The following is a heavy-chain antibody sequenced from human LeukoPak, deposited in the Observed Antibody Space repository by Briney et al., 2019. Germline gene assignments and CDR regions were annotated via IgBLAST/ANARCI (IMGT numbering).Heavy chain of an antibody. V-gene: IGHV4-39*01. J-gene: IGHJ4*02. Sequence: PGGSLRLSCAASGFTFSSYAVHWVRQPPGKGLEWIGNVYYSENTYYNPSLESRVTISVETSKNQLSLKLSSVTAADTAVYYCARGAPAVHWGQGTLVTVSS. CDR3: ARGAPAVH. CDR2: VYYSENT. CDR1: GFTFSSYAVH. D-gene: IGHD1-26*01.